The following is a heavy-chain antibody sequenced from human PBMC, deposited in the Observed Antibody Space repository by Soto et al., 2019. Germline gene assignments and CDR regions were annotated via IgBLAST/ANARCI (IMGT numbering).Heavy chain of an antibody. J-gene: IGHJ6*03. V-gene: IGHV3-21*06. CDR3: ARDFKESQYYYYCMDV. D-gene: IGHD3-10*01. CDR2: ISSGSNYT. Sequence: EVQLVESGGGLVKPGGSLRLSCVVSGFTFSSYSMNWVRQAPGKGLEWVSSISSGSNYTYYADSVQGRFTISRDNAKNSVSLQMNSLRAEDTALYYCARDFKESQYYYYCMDVWGKGTTVTVSS. CDR1: GFTFSSYS.